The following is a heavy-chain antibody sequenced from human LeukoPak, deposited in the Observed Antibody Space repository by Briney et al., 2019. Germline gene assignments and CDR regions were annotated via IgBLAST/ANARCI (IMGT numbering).Heavy chain of an antibody. D-gene: IGHD3-16*01. Sequence: GGSLRLSCAASGFTFSSYSMNWVRQAPGKGLEWVSYISSSSSTIYYADSVKGRFTISRDNAKNSLYLQMNSLRAEDTAVYYCASGWGRKVFDYWGQGTLVTVSS. CDR2: ISSSSSTI. CDR1: GFTFSSYS. J-gene: IGHJ4*02. CDR3: ASGWGRKVFDY. V-gene: IGHV3-48*04.